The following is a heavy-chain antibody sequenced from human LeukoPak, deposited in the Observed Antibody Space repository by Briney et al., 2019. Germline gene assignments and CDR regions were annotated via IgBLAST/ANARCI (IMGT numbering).Heavy chain of an antibody. CDR3: ARVGYDSYYYYYMDV. D-gene: IGHD3-3*01. CDR2: IIPIFGTA. V-gene: IGHV1-69*05. CDR1: GGTFSSYA. Sequence: SVKVSCKASGGTFSSYAISWVRQAPGQGLEWMGGIIPIFGTANYAQKFQDRVTITTDESTSTAYMELSSPRSEDTAVYYCARVGYDSYYYYYMDVWGKGTTVTVSS. J-gene: IGHJ6*03.